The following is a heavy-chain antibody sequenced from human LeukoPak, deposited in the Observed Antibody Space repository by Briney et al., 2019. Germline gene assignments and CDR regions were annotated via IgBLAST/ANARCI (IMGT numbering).Heavy chain of an antibody. CDR3: ARDMDTSGHFSWFDP. D-gene: IGHD3-22*01. J-gene: IGHJ5*02. V-gene: IGHV1-46*01. CDR1: GYTFTSYY. CDR2: INPSGGST. Sequence: GASVKVSCKASGYTFTSYYMHWVRQAPGQGLEWMGIINPSGGSTSYAQKFQGRVTMTRDTSTSTVYVELSSLRTEDTAVYYCARDMDTSGHFSWFDPWGQGARVTVSS.